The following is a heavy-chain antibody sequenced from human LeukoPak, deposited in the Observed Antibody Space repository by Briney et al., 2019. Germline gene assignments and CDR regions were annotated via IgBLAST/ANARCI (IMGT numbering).Heavy chain of an antibody. CDR2: ISSSSSYI. CDR1: GFTFSSYS. V-gene: IGHV3-21*01. J-gene: IGHJ2*01. Sequence: GGSLRLSCAASGFTFSSYSMSWVRQAPGKGLEWVSSISSSSSYIYYADSVKGRFTISRDNAKNSLYLQMNSLRAEDTAVYYCAREDGSNWYFDLWGRGTLVTVSS. CDR3: AREDGSNWYFDL. D-gene: IGHD5-24*01.